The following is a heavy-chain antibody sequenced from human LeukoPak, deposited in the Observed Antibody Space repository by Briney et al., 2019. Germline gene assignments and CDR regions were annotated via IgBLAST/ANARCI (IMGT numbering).Heavy chain of an antibody. V-gene: IGHV3-48*03. J-gene: IGHJ4*02. CDR3: ARYGDY. D-gene: IGHD3-10*01. Sequence: GGSLRLSCAASGFTFSSYEMNWVRQAPGKGLEWVSYISSSGSTTYYADSVKGRFTISRDNAKNSLNLQMNSLRAEDTAVYYCARYGDYWDQGTLVTVSS. CDR1: GFTFSSYE. CDR2: ISSSGSTT.